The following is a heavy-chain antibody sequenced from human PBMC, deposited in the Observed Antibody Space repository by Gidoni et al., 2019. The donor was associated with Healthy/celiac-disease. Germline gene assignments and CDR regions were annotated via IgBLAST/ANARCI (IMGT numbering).Heavy chain of an antibody. CDR3: ARDIHSIYCSSTSCSDWYFDL. CDR1: GGSISSGGYY. V-gene: IGHV4-31*03. D-gene: IGHD2-2*01. Sequence: QVQLQESGPGLVKPSQTLSLTCTVSGGSISSGGYYWSWIRQHPGKGLEWIGYIYYSGSTYYNPSLKSRVTISVDTSKNQFSLKLSSVTAADTAVYYCARDIHSIYCSSTSCSDWYFDLWGRGTLVTVSS. CDR2: IYYSGST. J-gene: IGHJ2*01.